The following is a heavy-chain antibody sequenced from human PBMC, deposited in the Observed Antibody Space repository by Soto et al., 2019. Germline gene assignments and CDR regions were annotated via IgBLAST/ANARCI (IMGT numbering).Heavy chain of an antibody. CDR3: ARDLNDILTGYHPYYYYGMDV. CDR2: INPSGGST. J-gene: IGHJ6*02. V-gene: IGHV1-46*01. D-gene: IGHD3-9*01. Sequence: ASVKVTCRASGYTFTRYYMHWVRQAPGQGLEWMGIINPSGGSTSYAQKFQGRVTMTRDTSTSTVYMELSSLRSEDMAVYYCARDLNDILTGYHPYYYYGMDVWGQ. CDR1: GYTFTRYY.